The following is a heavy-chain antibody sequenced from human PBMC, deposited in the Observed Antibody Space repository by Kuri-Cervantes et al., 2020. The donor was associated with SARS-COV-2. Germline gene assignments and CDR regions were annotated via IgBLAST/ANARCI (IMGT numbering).Heavy chain of an antibody. Sequence: ASVKVSCKASGYTFTSYDINWVRQAPGQGLEWMGWINPNSGGTNYAQKFQGCVTMTRDTSISTAYMELSRLRSDDTAVYYCARGLSWTYGGAFDIWGQGTMVTVSS. CDR1: GYTFTSYD. V-gene: IGHV1-2*04. CDR2: INPNSGGT. J-gene: IGHJ3*02. CDR3: ARGLSWTYGGAFDI. D-gene: IGHD3/OR15-3a*01.